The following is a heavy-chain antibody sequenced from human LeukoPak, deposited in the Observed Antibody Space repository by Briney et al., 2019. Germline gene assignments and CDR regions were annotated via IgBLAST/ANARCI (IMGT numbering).Heavy chain of an antibody. CDR2: IRYKAVGERT. D-gene: IGHD2-15*01. CDR3: TTLMRHCSGGSCYSGVSGRYYFDS. J-gene: IGHJ4*02. CDR1: GFSFGDYA. Sequence: GGSLRLSCTSSGFSFGDYAISWVRQAPGKGLEWVSLIRYKAVGERTEFAASVKGRCSVSRDDSKNIAFLQLDSLKTEDTAVYFCTTLMRHCSGGSCYSGVSGRYYFDSWGQGTLVTVSS. V-gene: IGHV3-49*04.